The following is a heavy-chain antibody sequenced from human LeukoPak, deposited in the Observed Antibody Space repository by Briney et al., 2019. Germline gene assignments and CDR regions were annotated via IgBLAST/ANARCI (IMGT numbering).Heavy chain of an antibody. J-gene: IGHJ4*02. Sequence: SETLSLTCTVSGGSISSYYWSLIRQPPGKGLEWIGYIYYSGSTNYNPSLKSRVTISVDTSKNQFSLKLSSVTAADTAVYYCARVVVDYFDYWGQGTLVTVSS. CDR2: IYYSGST. CDR3: ARVVVDYFDY. V-gene: IGHV4-59*01. CDR1: GGSISSYY. D-gene: IGHD2-15*01.